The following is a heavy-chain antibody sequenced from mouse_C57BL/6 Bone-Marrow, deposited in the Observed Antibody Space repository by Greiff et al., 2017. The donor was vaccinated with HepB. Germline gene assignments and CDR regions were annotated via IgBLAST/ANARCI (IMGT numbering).Heavy chain of an antibody. J-gene: IGHJ2*01. CDR3: AILDYYGSSYYFDY. CDR2: IHPSDSDT. Sequence: QVQLQQPGAELVKPGASVKVSCKASGYTFTSYWMHWVKQRPGQGLEWIGRIHPSDSDTNYNQKFKGKGTLTVDKSSRTAYMQLSSLTSEDSAVYYCAILDYYGSSYYFDYWGQGTTLTVSS. V-gene: IGHV1-74*01. D-gene: IGHD1-1*01. CDR1: GYTFTSYW.